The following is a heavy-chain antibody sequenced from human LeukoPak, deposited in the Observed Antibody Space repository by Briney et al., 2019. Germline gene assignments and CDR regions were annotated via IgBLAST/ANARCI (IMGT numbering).Heavy chain of an antibody. V-gene: IGHV1-8*01. CDR1: GYTFTSYD. CDR2: MNPNSGNT. D-gene: IGHD5-18*01. CDR3: ARVARRWIQAAGV. J-gene: IGHJ6*02. Sequence: ALVKVSCKASGYTFTSYDINWVRQATGQGLEWMGWMNPNSGNTGYAQKFQGRVTMTRNTSISTAYMELSSLRSEDTAVYYRARVARRWIQAAGVWGQGTTVTVSS.